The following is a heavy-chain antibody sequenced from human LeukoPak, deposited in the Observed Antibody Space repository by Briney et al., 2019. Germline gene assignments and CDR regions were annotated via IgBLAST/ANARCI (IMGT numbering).Heavy chain of an antibody. CDR3: ARFIAVAGYGYNWFDP. CDR1: GYTFTGYY. Sequence: ASVKVSCKASGYTFTGYYMHWVRQAPGQGLEWMGWINPNSGGTNYAQKLQGRVTMTTDTSTSTAYMELRSLRSDDTAVYYCARFIAVAGYGYNWFDPWGQGTLVTVSS. V-gene: IGHV1-2*02. J-gene: IGHJ5*02. D-gene: IGHD6-19*01. CDR2: INPNSGGT.